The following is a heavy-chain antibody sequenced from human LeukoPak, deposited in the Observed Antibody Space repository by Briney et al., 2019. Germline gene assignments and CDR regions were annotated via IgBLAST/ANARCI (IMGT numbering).Heavy chain of an antibody. CDR3: TKWSGFGDD. V-gene: IGHV3-23*01. CDR1: GFTFSSNS. J-gene: IGHJ4*02. CDR2: ISGSGDST. Sequence: PGGSLRLSCAASGFTFSSNSMTWVRQTPGKGLEWVSGISGSGDSTFYADSVKGRFTISRDNSRSTLYLQMSSLRPEDTAVYCCTKWSGFGDDWGQGTLVTVSS. D-gene: IGHD3-10*01.